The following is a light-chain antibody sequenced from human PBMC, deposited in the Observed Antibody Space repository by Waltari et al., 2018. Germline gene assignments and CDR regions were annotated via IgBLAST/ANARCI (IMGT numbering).Light chain of an antibody. Sequence: NFMLTQPHSVSESPGKTVTISCTRSSGTLASNYVLWYQQRPGSSPTTVIYEDNQRPSGVPDRFSGSIDSSSNSASLTISGLKTEDEADYYCQSYDTNNQGVFGGGTKLTVL. CDR1: SGTLASNY. CDR2: EDN. J-gene: IGLJ3*02. V-gene: IGLV6-57*01. CDR3: QSYDTNNQGV.